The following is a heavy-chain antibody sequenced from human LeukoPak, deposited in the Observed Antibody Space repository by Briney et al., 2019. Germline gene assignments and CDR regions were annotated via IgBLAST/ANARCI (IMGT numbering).Heavy chain of an antibody. J-gene: IGHJ4*02. Sequence: QPGGSLRLSCVASGFTSGFTFSYYAMHWVRQAPGKGLEWVAFISNDGGNRYFANSVTGRITISRDNSKNTVYLQINSLGAEDTAVYYCADSDGYYYDVWGQGTLVTVS. V-gene: IGHV3-30-3*01. D-gene: IGHD2-15*01. CDR3: ADSDGYYYDV. CDR2: ISNDGGNR. CDR1: GFTFSYYA.